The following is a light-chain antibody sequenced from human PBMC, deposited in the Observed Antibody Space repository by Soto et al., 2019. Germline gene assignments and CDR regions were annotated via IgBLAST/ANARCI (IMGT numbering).Light chain of an antibody. CDR1: QDIANH. CDR3: QQANSFPVT. CDR2: AAS. J-gene: IGKJ4*01. V-gene: IGKV1-12*01. Sequence: DIQMTQSPSSLSASVGERVTITCQASQDIANHLNWYQQKPGKAPKLLIYAASSLQSGVPSRFSGSGSGTDFTLTISSLQPEDFATYYCQQANSFPVTFGGGTKVEIK.